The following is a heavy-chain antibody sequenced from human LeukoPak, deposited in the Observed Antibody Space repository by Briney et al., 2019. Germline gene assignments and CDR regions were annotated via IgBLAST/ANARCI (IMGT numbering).Heavy chain of an antibody. CDR1: GYSFTRYG. Sequence: ASVKVSCKASGYSFTRYGINWVRQAPGEGLEWMGWISLHDGNANYAQKVQGRVTMTTDISTSTAYMELRSLRPDDTAVYFCARGVDNYDGSVDAFLIWGQGTPVTVSS. CDR3: ARGVDNYDGSVDAFLI. D-gene: IGHD3-22*01. V-gene: IGHV1-18*01. CDR2: ISLHDGNA. J-gene: IGHJ3*02.